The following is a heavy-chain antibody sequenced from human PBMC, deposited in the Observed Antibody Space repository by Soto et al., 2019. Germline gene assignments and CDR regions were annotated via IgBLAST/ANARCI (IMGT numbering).Heavy chain of an antibody. V-gene: IGHV3-21*01. Sequence: PGGSLRLSCVASGFTFNSYSMNWVRQAPGKGLEWVSSISSANAYIYYADSVKGRFTISRDNARNSLYLQMNSLRAEDTAVYYCARDRAYGGIPLDAFDIWGQGTMVTVSS. CDR3: ARDRAYGGIPLDAFDI. CDR2: ISSANAYI. CDR1: GFTFNSYS. J-gene: IGHJ3*02. D-gene: IGHD2-15*01.